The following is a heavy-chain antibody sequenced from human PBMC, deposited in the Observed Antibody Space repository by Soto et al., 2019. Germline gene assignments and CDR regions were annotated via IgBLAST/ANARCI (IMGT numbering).Heavy chain of an antibody. V-gene: IGHV3-11*01. D-gene: IGHD3-10*01. Sequence: PGGXLRLSCAASGFTFSDYYMSWIRQAPGKGLEWVSYISSSGSTIYYADSVKGRFTISRDSAKNSLYLQMNSLRAEDTAVYYCARLRYYDSGSSINWFDPWGQGTLVTVSS. CDR2: ISSSGSTI. J-gene: IGHJ5*02. CDR3: ARLRYYDSGSSINWFDP. CDR1: GFTFSDYY.